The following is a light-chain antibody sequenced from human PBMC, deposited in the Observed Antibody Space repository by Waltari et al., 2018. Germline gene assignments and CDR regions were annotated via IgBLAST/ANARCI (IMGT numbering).Light chain of an antibody. CDR2: EVS. CDR1: ISDLGGFNY. V-gene: IGLV2-23*02. CDR3: CSYAGSGAWV. Sequence: QSALTQPASVSGSPGQSITISCTGTISDLGGFNYVSWYQHSPGKAPKLMLYEVSKGPSGVSNPFSGSQSGNTASLPIAGLQAEEDADYYCCSYAGSGAWVFGGGTKLPVL. J-gene: IGLJ3*02.